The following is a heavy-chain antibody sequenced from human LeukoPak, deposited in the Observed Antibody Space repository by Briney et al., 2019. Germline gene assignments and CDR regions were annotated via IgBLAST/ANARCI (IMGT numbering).Heavy chain of an antibody. CDR1: GSTFRSYA. CDR3: AKGYGYSSSWTSNYYFYGLDV. CDR2: ISDSDSGT. D-gene: IGHD6-13*01. J-gene: IGHJ6*02. Sequence: GGSLRLSCAASGSTFRSYAMSWVRQAPGKGLEWVSAISDSDSGTYYADSVKGRFTISRDNSKNTLYLQMNSLRAEDTALYHCAKGYGYSSSWTSNYYFYGLDVWGQGTTVTVSS. V-gene: IGHV3-23*01.